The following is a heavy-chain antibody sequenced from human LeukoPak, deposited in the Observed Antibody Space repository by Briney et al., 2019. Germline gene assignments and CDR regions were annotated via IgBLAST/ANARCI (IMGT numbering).Heavy chain of an antibody. CDR3: AKDPLYYGSGSYSYFDY. V-gene: IGHV3-30*02. J-gene: IGHJ4*02. D-gene: IGHD3-10*01. Sequence: DSVKGRFTISRDNSKNTLYLQMSSLRAEDTAVYYCAKDPLYYGSGSYSYFDYWGQGTLVTVSS.